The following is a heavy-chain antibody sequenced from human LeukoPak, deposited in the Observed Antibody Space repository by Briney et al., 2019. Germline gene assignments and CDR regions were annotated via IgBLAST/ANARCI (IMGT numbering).Heavy chain of an antibody. CDR2: INAGNGNT. D-gene: IGHD3-22*01. J-gene: IGHJ3*02. CDR1: GYTFTSYA. V-gene: IGHV1-3*01. CDR3: ARDPPPNYYDSSGYYYTDAFDI. Sequence: ASVKVSCKASGYTFTSYAMRWVRQAPGQRLEWMGWINAGNGNTKYSQKFQGRVTITRDTSASTAYMELSSLRSEDTAVYYCARDPPPNYYDSSGYYYTDAFDIWGQGTMVTVSS.